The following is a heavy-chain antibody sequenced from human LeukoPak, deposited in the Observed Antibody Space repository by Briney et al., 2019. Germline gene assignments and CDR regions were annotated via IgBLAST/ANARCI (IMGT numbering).Heavy chain of an antibody. CDR3: AKGPSGYHNT. CDR2: ISYDGSNK. Sequence: GGSLRLSCAASGFTFSSYGMHWVRQAPGKGLEWVAVISYDGSNKYYADSVKGRFTISRDNSKNTLYLQMNSLRAEDTAVYYCAKGPSGYHNTGGQGTLVTVSS. V-gene: IGHV3-30*18. CDR1: GFTFSSYG. D-gene: IGHD5-12*01. J-gene: IGHJ4*02.